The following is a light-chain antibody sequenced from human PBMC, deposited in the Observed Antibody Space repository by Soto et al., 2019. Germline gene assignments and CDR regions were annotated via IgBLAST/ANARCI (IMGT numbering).Light chain of an antibody. Sequence: DIPMTQSPSSLSASVGDRVTITCQASQDISNYLNWYQQKPGKAPKLLIYDASNLETGVPSRFSGSGSGTEFTFTISSLQPEDIATYYCQQYDNLPPFTFGPGTKVDIK. J-gene: IGKJ3*01. CDR2: DAS. V-gene: IGKV1-33*01. CDR3: QQYDNLPPFT. CDR1: QDISNY.